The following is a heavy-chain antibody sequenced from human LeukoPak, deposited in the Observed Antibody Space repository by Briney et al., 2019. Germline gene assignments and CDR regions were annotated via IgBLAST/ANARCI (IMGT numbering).Heavy chain of an antibody. V-gene: IGHV3-30-3*01. Sequence: GRSLRLSCAASGFTFSSYAMHWVRQAPGKGLEWVAVISYDGSNKYYADSVKGRFTISRDNSKNTLYLQMNSLRAEDTAVYYCASTYPGRGLRFLEWSQDNTLFDYWGQGTLVTVSS. J-gene: IGHJ4*02. CDR1: GFTFSSYA. CDR2: ISYDGSNK. CDR3: ASTYPGRGLRFLEWSQDNTLFDY. D-gene: IGHD3-3*01.